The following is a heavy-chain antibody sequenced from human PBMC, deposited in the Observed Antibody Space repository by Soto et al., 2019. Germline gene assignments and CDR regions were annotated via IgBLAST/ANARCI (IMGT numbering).Heavy chain of an antibody. Sequence: LRLSCAASGFTFSSYGMHWVRQAPGKGLEWVAVIWYDGSNKYYADSVKGRFTISRDNSKNTLYLQMNSLRAEDTAVYYCATSPFGGHYYYYYGMDVWGQGTTVTVSS. CDR3: ATSPFGGHYYYYYGMDV. V-gene: IGHV3-33*01. D-gene: IGHD3-3*01. CDR1: GFTFSSYG. J-gene: IGHJ6*02. CDR2: IWYDGSNK.